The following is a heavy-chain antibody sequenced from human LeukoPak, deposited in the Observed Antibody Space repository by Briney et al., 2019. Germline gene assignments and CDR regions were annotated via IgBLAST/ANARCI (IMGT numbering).Heavy chain of an antibody. Sequence: SETLSLTCTVSGDSVASGTSYWTWIRQPAGKGPEWMGRVYPSGSTDYNPSVKSRLSISIDTSKNQFSLDLTSITAADTAVYYCARVFWQSGGYFDYWGQGILVTVSS. D-gene: IGHD2-15*01. CDR1: GDSVASGTSY. J-gene: IGHJ4*02. V-gene: IGHV4-61*02. CDR3: ARVFWQSGGYFDY. CDR2: VYPSGST.